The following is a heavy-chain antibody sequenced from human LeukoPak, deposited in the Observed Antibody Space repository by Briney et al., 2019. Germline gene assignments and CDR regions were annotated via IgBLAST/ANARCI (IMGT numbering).Heavy chain of an antibody. V-gene: IGHV4-59*12. Sequence: SETLSLTCTVSGGSISSYYWSWIRQPPGKGLEWIGYVYYSGSTNYTPSLKSRVTMSVDTSKNQFSLKLSSVTAADTAVYYCARSPYPGLRRRYFDYWGQGTLVTVSS. CDR2: VYYSGST. CDR3: ARSPYPGLRRRYFDY. D-gene: IGHD5-12*01. J-gene: IGHJ4*02. CDR1: GGSISSYY.